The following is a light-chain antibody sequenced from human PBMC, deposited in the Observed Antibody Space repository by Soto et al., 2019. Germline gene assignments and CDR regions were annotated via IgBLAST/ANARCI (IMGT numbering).Light chain of an antibody. Sequence: DILLISSLSALSASEGARVTITCRASQSISRRLAWYQQKPGKAPKLLIYDASSLESGVPAGFSGSGSGTQFTLTISSLQPDDFATYYCQQYNSYPWTFGQGTKVDIK. J-gene: IGKJ1*01. CDR2: DAS. CDR1: QSISRR. V-gene: IGKV1-5*01. CDR3: QQYNSYPWT.